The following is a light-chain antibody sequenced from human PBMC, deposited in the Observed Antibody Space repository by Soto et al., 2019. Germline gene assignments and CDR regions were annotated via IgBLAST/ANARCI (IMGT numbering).Light chain of an antibody. J-gene: IGKJ1*01. Sequence: EIVLTQSPGTLSLSPGERATLSCRASQSVSSSYLSWYQQKPGQAPRLLIYGASSRATGIPDRFSGSGSGTDFTLTISRLEPDDFAVYYCPQYGSSPWTFGQGTKVETK. CDR3: PQYGSSPWT. CDR1: QSVSSSY. V-gene: IGKV3-20*01. CDR2: GAS.